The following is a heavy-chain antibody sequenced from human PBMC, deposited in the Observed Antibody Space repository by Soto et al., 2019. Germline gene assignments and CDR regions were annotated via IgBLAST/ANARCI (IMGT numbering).Heavy chain of an antibody. J-gene: IGHJ4*02. CDR3: AKDETLKMVREVSFFDY. CDR2: TSAGGDST. Sequence: PGGSVRLSCAASGFRFSSYAMSWVRQASGKGLEWVSGTSAGGDSTYYTESVQGRFTISRDNSKNTLFLQMNSLRAGDTAVYYCAKDETLKMVREVSFFDYWGRGTLVTVSS. V-gene: IGHV3-23*01. D-gene: IGHD3-10*01. CDR1: GFRFSSYA.